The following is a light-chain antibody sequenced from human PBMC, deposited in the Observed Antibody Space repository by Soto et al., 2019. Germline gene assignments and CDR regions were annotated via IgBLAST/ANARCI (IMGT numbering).Light chain of an antibody. J-gene: IGKJ4*01. CDR2: GAS. CDR1: QSISTY. Sequence: DLQMTQSPSSLSASIGDIITITCRASQSISTYLNWYQQKPGKAPKLLIYGASTLQNGVPSRFXGSGSATDYTLPISGLQPEDFATYYCQQSFITPPLTFGGGTKVEMK. V-gene: IGKV1-39*01. CDR3: QQSFITPPLT.